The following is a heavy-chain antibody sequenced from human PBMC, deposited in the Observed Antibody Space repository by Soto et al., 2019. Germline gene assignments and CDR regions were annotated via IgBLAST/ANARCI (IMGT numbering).Heavy chain of an antibody. Sequence: LRLSCAASGFTFSSYGMHWVRQAPGKGLEWVAVISYDGSNKYYADSVKGRFTISRDNSKNTLYLQMNSLRAEDTAVYYCAKGMVRGVTIYYYYGMDVWGQGTTVTVSS. V-gene: IGHV3-30*18. CDR3: AKGMVRGVTIYYYYGMDV. J-gene: IGHJ6*02. CDR1: GFTFSSYG. CDR2: ISYDGSNK. D-gene: IGHD3-10*01.